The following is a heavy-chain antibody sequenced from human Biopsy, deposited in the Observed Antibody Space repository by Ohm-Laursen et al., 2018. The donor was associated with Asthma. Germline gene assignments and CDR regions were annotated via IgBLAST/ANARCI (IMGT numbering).Heavy chain of an antibody. Sequence: ASVKVSCKSLGGTFNTYVIGWGRQAPGQGLEWMGGINTVFGTTTYPQKFQDRVTITADDSTSTVYMELSSLRSEDTAVYYCARKAGSCISRTCYSLDFWGQGTLVTVSS. CDR3: ARKAGSCISRTCYSLDF. V-gene: IGHV1-69*13. D-gene: IGHD2-2*01. CDR1: GGTFNTYV. CDR2: INTVFGTT. J-gene: IGHJ4*02.